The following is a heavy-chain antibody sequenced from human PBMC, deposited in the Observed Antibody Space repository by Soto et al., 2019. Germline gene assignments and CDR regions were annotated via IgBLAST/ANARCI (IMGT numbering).Heavy chain of an antibody. Sequence: GGSLRLSCAASGFTFSNAWMNWVRQAPGKGLEWVGRIKSKTDGGTTDYAAPVKGRFTISRDDSKNTLYLQMNSLKTEDTAVYYCAKGDMVRGVMDAFDIWGQGTMVTVSS. CDR1: GFTFSNAW. V-gene: IGHV3-15*07. CDR3: AKGDMVRGVMDAFDI. J-gene: IGHJ3*02. CDR2: IKSKTDGGTT. D-gene: IGHD3-10*01.